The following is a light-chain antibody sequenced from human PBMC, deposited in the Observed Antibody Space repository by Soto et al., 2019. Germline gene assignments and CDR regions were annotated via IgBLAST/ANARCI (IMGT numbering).Light chain of an antibody. CDR1: QSVDSNY. Sequence: EIVLTQSPGTLSLSPGEEATLSCRASQSVDSNYLAWYQQKPGQTPRLIIYDTSTRATGVPTRFSGSRSGAEFTLTIDSPQSEDFAVYYCQPYNNWPLTLLGGTKV. J-gene: IGKJ4*01. CDR3: QPYNNWPLT. CDR2: DTS. V-gene: IGKV3-15*01.